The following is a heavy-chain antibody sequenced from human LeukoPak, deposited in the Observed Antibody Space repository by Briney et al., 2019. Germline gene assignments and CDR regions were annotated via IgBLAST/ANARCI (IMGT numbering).Heavy chain of an antibody. D-gene: IGHD1-26*01. CDR3: AEEVGNTYPTFDY. Sequence: GRSLRLSCAASGFTFSSFSMNWVRQAPGKGLEWVSYISSTSSHIYYADSVKGRFTISRDNSKNTLYLQMNSLRVEDTAVYYCAEEVGNTYPTFDYWGQGTLVTVSS. CDR1: GFTFSSFS. V-gene: IGHV3-48*01. CDR2: ISSTSSHI. J-gene: IGHJ4*02.